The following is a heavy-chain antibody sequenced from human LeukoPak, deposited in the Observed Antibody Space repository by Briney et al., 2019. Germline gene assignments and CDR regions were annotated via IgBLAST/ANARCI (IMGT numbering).Heavy chain of an antibody. J-gene: IGHJ4*02. CDR2: IIPILGIA. Sequence: ASVKVSCKASGGTFSSYAISWVRQAPGQGLEWMGRIIPILGIANYAQKFQGRVTITADKSTSTAYMELSSLRSEDTAVYYCARSRRGFGELYFDYWGQGTLVTVSS. CDR1: GGTFSSYA. CDR3: ARSRRGFGELYFDY. D-gene: IGHD3-10*01. V-gene: IGHV1-69*04.